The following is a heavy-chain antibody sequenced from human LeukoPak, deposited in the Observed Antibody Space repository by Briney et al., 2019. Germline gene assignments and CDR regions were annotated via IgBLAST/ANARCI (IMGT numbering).Heavy chain of an antibody. Sequence: SETLSLTCTVSGGSISSSSYYWGWIRQPPGKGLEWIGSIYYSGSTYYNPSLKSRVTISVDTSKNQFSLKLSSVTAADTAVYYCARDRRAIAAAGTEIDPWGQGTLVTVSS. CDR3: ARDRRAIAAAGTEIDP. CDR1: GGSISSSSYY. V-gene: IGHV4-39*07. J-gene: IGHJ5*02. D-gene: IGHD6-13*01. CDR2: IYYSGST.